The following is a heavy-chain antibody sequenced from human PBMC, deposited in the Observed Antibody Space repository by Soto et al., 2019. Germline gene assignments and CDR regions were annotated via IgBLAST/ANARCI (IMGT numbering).Heavy chain of an antibody. Sequence: QVQLQESGPGLVKPSETLSLTCTVSGGSISSYYWSWIRQPPGKGLEWIGYIYYSGSTNYNPSLKSRVTISVATSKNQFSLKLSSVTAADTAVYYCARRPPMDNWFDPWGQGTLVTVSS. CDR1: GGSISSYY. CDR3: ARRPPMDNWFDP. V-gene: IGHV4-59*08. CDR2: IYYSGST. J-gene: IGHJ5*02.